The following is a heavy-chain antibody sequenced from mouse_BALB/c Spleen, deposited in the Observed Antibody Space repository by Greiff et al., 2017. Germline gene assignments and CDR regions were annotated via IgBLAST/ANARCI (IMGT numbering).Heavy chain of an antibody. J-gene: IGHJ2*01. CDR2: INPDSSTI. CDR1: GFDFSRYW. D-gene: IGHD2-4*01. CDR3: ARPGYDYDRYFDY. Sequence: EVQLQESGGGLVQPGGSLKLSCAASGFDFSRYWMSWVRQAPGKGLEWIGEINPDSSTINYTPSLKDKFIISRDNAKNTLYLQMSKVRSEDTALYYCARPGYDYDRYFDYWGQGTTLTVSS. V-gene: IGHV4-1*02.